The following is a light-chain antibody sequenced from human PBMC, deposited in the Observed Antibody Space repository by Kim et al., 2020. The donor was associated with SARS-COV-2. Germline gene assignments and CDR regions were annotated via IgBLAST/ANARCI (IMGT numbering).Light chain of an antibody. CDR2: EDT. CDR1: SGNIASNY. J-gene: IGLJ3*02. CDR3: QSYDNTNQV. Sequence: NFMLTQPHSVSESPGKTVTISCTRSSGNIASNYMQWYQQRPGSAPTIVIYEDTQRPSGVPDRFSGSTDSSSNSASLTISGLKTEDEADYYCQSYDNTNQVFGGGTQLTVL. V-gene: IGLV6-57*04.